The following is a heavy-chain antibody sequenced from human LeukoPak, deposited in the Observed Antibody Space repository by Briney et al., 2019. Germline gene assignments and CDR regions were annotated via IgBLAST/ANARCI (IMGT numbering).Heavy chain of an antibody. D-gene: IGHD5-24*01. V-gene: IGHV3-30*02. J-gene: IGHJ4*02. CDR1: GFTFSSYA. CDR2: IQYDGSNK. Sequence: GGPLRLSCAASGFTFSSYAMHWVRQAPGKGLEWVAFIQYDGSNKYYGDSVKGRFTISRDNSKNALYLQMNSLRAEDTAVYYCAKLYDGYSWCIDYWGQGTLVTVSS. CDR3: AKLYDGYSWCIDY.